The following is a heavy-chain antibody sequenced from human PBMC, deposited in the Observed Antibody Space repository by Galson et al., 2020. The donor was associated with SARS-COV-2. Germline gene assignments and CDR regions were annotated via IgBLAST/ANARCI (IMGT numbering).Heavy chain of an antibody. CDR3: AKRVPNPLRAIEYYFDY. D-gene: IGHD3-16*02. CDR2: ISGSGGTA. CDR1: GFSFSSYA. J-gene: IGHJ4*02. V-gene: IGHV3-23*01. Sequence: TGGSLRLSCAASGFSFSSYAMSWVRQAPGKGLEWVSTISGSGGTAYYADSVTGRFTISRDNSKSTLYLQMNSLRVEDTAVYYCAKRVPNPLRAIEYYFDYWGQGSLVTVSS.